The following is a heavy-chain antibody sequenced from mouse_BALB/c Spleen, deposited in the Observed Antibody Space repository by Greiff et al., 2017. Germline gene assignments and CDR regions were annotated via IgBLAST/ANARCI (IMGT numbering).Heavy chain of an antibody. CDR1: GFTFSSYA. CDR2: ISSGGST. CDR3: ARVGGYDWFAY. D-gene: IGHD2-2*01. V-gene: IGHV5-6-5*01. Sequence: EVQRVESGGGLVKPGGSLKLSCAASGFTFSSYAMSWVRQTPEKRLEWVASISSGGSTYYPDSVKGRFTISRDNARNILYLQMSSLRSEDTAMYYCARVGGYDWFAYWGQGTLVTVSA. J-gene: IGHJ3*01.